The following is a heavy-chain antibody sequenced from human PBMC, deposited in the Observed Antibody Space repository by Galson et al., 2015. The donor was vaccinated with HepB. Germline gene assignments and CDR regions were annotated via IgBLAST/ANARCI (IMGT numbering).Heavy chain of an antibody. V-gene: IGHV3-23*01. J-gene: IGHJ3*02. Sequence: SLRLSCAASGFTFSSYAMSWVRQAPGKGLEWVSAISGSGGSTYYADSVKGRFTTSRDNSKNTLYLQMNSLRAEDTAVYYCARGDSYYYDSSGYSNDAFDIWGQGTMVTVSS. CDR1: GFTFSSYA. D-gene: IGHD3-22*01. CDR3: ARGDSYYYDSSGYSNDAFDI. CDR2: ISGSGGST.